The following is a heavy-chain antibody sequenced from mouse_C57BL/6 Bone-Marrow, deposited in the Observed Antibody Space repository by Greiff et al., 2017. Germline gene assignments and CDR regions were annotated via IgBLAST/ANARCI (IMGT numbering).Heavy chain of an antibody. CDR3: TVVATNWDFDV. V-gene: IGHV5-6*01. CDR2: ISSGGSYT. Sequence: EVKLVESGGDLVKPGGSLKLSCAASGFTFSSYGMSWVRQTPDKRLEWVATISSGGSYTYYPDSVKGRFTISRDNAKNTLYLQMSSLKSEDTALYYGTVVATNWDFDVGGTGTTVTVSS. D-gene: IGHD1-1*01. J-gene: IGHJ1*03. CDR1: GFTFSSYG.